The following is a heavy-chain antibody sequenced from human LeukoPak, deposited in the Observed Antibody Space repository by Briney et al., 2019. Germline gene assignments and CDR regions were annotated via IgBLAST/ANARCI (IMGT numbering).Heavy chain of an antibody. J-gene: IGHJ6*03. CDR3: ARGTQNGCYYYYYMDV. Sequence: ASVKVSCKASGYTFTSYDINWVRQATGQGLEWMGWMNPNSGNTGYAQKFQGRVTMTRNTSISTAYMELSSLRSEDTAVYYCARGTQNGCYYYYYMDVWGKGTTVTVSS. CDR1: GYTFTSYD. D-gene: IGHD2-8*01. CDR2: MNPNSGNT. V-gene: IGHV1-8*01.